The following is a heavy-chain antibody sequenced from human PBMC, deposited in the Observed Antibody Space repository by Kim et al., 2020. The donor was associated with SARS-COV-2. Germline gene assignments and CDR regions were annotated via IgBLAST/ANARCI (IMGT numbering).Heavy chain of an antibody. J-gene: IGHJ3*02. CDR1: GFTFSNAW. CDR2: IKSKTDGGTT. V-gene: IGHV3-15*01. D-gene: IGHD4-17*01. Sequence: GGSLRLSCAASGFTFSNAWMSWVRQAPGKGLEWVGRIKSKTDGGTTDYAAPVKGRFTISRDDSKNTLYLQMNSLKTEDTAVYYCTTWVMDVGDYVYGFGPDAFDIWGQGTMVTVSS. CDR3: TTWVMDVGDYVYGFGPDAFDI.